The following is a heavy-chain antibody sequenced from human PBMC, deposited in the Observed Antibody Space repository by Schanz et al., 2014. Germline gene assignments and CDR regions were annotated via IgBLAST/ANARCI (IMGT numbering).Heavy chain of an antibody. D-gene: IGHD3-22*01. Sequence: QLPLRESGPGLVKPSETLSLICSVSGTSITSSTYYWGWIRQPPGKGPEWIGSISYSGNTYYTPSLKSRVAISLAPSNNKFPLKLPSVTAADTAVYYCARPSSVVGITGWFDTWGQGTLVTVSS. J-gene: IGHJ5*02. CDR2: ISYSGNT. CDR1: GTSITSSTYY. V-gene: IGHV4-39*01. CDR3: ARPSSVVGITGWFDT.